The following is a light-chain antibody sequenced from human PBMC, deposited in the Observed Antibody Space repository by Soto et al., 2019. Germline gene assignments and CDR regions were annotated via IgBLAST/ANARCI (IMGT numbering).Light chain of an antibody. J-gene: IGLJ2*01. CDR1: SGDVGAYNY. CDR2: DVS. CDR3: SSYTSSGSV. Sequence: QSALTQPASVSGSPGQSITISCTGASGDVGAYNYVSWYQHHPGKAPKLIISDVSIRPSGVSDRFSGSKSGNTASLTISGLQAEDEADYYCSSYTSSGSVFGGGTKLTVL. V-gene: IGLV2-14*01.